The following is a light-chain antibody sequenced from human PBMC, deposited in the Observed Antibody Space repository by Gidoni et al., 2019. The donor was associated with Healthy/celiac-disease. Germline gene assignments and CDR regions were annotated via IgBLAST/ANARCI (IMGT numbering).Light chain of an antibody. CDR3: QQYNNGPGT. CDR1: QSVSSN. V-gene: IGKV3-15*01. CDR2: GAS. Sequence: DIVMTQSPATLSVSPGERATLSCRASQSVSSNLAWYQQKPGQAPRLLIYGASTRATGIPARFSGSGSGTEFTLTISSLQSEDFAVYYCQQYNNGPGTFGQGTKVEIK. J-gene: IGKJ1*01.